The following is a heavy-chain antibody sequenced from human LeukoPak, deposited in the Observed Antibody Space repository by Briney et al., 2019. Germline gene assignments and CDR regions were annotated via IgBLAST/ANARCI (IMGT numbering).Heavy chain of an antibody. CDR3: ARVVGYCSSTSCYALGY. CDR2: INSDGSST. V-gene: IGHV3-74*01. J-gene: IGHJ4*02. D-gene: IGHD2-2*01. Sequence: HPGGSLRLSCAASGFTFSSYWMHWVRQAPGKGLVWVSRINSDGSSTSYADSVKGRFTISRDNAKNTLYLQMNSLRAEDTAVYYCARVVGYCSSTSCYALGYWGQGTLVTVSS. CDR1: GFTFSSYW.